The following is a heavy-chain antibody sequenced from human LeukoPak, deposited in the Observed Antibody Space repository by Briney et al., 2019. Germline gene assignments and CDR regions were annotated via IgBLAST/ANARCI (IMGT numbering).Heavy chain of an antibody. V-gene: IGHV3-23*01. CDR2: VSGSGSST. J-gene: IGHJ4*02. D-gene: IGHD3-9*01. CDR1: GFTFSSYA. Sequence: HAGGSLRLSCAASGFTFSSYAMSWVRQAPRKGLEWVSVVSGSGSSTDYADSVKGRFTISRDNSKNTLYLQMSSLRAEDTAVYYCAKMNVLTGYYPPNFDFWGQGTLVTVSS. CDR3: AKMNVLTGYYPPNFDF.